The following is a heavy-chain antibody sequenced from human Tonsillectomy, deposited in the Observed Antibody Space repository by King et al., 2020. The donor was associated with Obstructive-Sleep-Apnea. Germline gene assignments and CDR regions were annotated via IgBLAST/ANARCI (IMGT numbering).Heavy chain of an antibody. V-gene: IGHV3-7*01. D-gene: IGHD4-17*01. J-gene: IGHJ4*02. CDR3: ARYGVDDNYGLDF. CDR1: GFTFSHYW. CDR2: IKGDGGEN. Sequence: VQLVESGGGLVQPGRSLGLSCAASGFTFSHYWMTWVRQAPGKGLEWVANIKGDGGENHYVDSVKGRFTISRDNARNSLYLQMNSLRVDDTAVYYCARYGVDDNYGLDFWGQGTLVTVSS.